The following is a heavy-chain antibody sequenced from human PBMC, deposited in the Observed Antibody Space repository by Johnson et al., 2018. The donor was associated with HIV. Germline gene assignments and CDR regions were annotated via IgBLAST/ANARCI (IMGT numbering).Heavy chain of an antibody. CDR3: ARAQA. CDR1: GFTFSDYY. Sequence: QVQLVESGGGLVKPGGSLRLSCVGSGFTFSDYYMSWVRQAPGKGLEWIAYISGGSAGTFYADSVKGRFTISRDNSKNTLYLQMNSLRAEDMAVYYCARAQAWGQGTMVIVSS. CDR2: ISGGSAGT. V-gene: IGHV3-11*01. J-gene: IGHJ3*01.